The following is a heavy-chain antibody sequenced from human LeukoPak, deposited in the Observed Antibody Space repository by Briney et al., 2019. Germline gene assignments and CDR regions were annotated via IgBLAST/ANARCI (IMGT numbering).Heavy chain of an antibody. V-gene: IGHV4-59*01. J-gene: IGHJ6*03. D-gene: IGHD5-18*01. CDR2: TYYSGST. Sequence: SETLSLTCTVSGGSISSYYWSWIRQPPGKGLEWIGYTYYSGSTNYNPSLKSRVTISVDMSKNQFSLKLRSVTAADTAVYYCARTTEGGYSYGYFYYYYMDVWGKGTTVTISS. CDR3: ARTTEGGYSYGYFYYYYMDV. CDR1: GGSISSYY.